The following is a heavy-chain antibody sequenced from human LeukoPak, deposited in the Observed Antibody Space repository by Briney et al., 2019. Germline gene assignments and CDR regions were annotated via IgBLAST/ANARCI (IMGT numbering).Heavy chain of an antibody. Sequence: HSGRSLRLSCAASGFTFSTYGMHWVRQAPGKGLEWVAVITNDGNYEKYADAVRGRFTISRDNSKNTLYLQMNSLSAEDTAVYYCARDSITGDNSLDFWGRGTLVTVSS. D-gene: IGHD7-27*01. CDR3: ARDSITGDNSLDF. CDR2: ITNDGNYE. V-gene: IGHV3-33*05. J-gene: IGHJ4*02. CDR1: GFTFSTYG.